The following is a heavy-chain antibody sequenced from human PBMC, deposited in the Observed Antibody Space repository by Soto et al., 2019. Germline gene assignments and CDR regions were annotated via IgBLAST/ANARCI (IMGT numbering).Heavy chain of an antibody. D-gene: IGHD1-20*01. CDR1: GFTFSSYA. Sequence: GGSLRLSCAASGFTFSSYAMTWVRQAPGEGLEWVSTISGTGGNTYYADSVKGRFTISRDNSKNTVYLQMNSLRAEDTAVYYCVKAVYLLDFDYWGQGTLVTVS. V-gene: IGHV3-23*01. CDR2: ISGTGGNT. J-gene: IGHJ4*02. CDR3: VKAVYLLDFDY.